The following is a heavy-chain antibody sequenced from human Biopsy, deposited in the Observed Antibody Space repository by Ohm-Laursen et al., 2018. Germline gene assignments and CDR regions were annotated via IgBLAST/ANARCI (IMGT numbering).Heavy chain of an antibody. CDR2: ISYNERT. V-gene: IGHV4-31*03. D-gene: IGHD3-9*01. CDR3: VREPKTGTAEAWYFDL. J-gene: IGHJ2*01. CDR1: GASVKTSGYF. Sequence: PSDTLSLTCSVSGASVKTSGYFWAWIRQRPGKDLEWIGYISYNERTHYNPSLTSRLAISFDTSNNRISLQLRSVSVADTAVYYCVREPKTGTAEAWYFDLWGRGSPVTVPS.